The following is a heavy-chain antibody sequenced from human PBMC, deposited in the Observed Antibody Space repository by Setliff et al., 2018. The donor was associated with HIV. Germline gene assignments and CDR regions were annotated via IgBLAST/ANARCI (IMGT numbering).Heavy chain of an antibody. J-gene: IGHJ6*03. Sequence: GGSLRLSCAASGITFSSYAMTWVRQAPGKGLEWVSAISISGGSTYYADSVKGRFTISRDNSKNTLHLQMNSLRAEDTAVYYCEKDLFEGWELPNYMDVWGKGTTVTVSS. CDR3: EKDLFEGWELPNYMDV. D-gene: IGHD1-26*01. CDR1: GITFSSYA. CDR2: ISISGGST. V-gene: IGHV3-23*01.